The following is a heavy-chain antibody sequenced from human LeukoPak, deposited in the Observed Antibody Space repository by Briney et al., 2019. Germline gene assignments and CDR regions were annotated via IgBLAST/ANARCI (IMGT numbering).Heavy chain of an antibody. Sequence: PSETLSLTCTVSGGSIGSYYWSWIQQPPGKGLEWIGYIHYSGSTNHNPSLKSRVTISIDTSKNQISLRLTSVTAADTAVYYCAGYGNYWDWYFDLWGRGTLVTVSS. CDR2: IHYSGST. CDR3: AGYGNYWDWYFDL. J-gene: IGHJ2*01. CDR1: GGSIGSYY. D-gene: IGHD4-11*01. V-gene: IGHV4-59*01.